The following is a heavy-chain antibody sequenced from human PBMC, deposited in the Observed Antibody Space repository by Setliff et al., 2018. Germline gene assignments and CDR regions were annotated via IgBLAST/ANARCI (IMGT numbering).Heavy chain of an antibody. CDR3: AKDNYTDSYYPFDH. CDR1: GFTVSSNE. D-gene: IGHD3-10*01. J-gene: IGHJ4*02. CDR2: VSGSDGRT. V-gene: IGHV3-23*01. Sequence: GGSLRLSCAASGFTVSSNEMSWVRQAPGKGLEWVAAVSGSDGRTYHADSVKGRFTISRENSRNTLYLQMNNVRAEDTAIYYCAKDNYTDSYYPFDHWGQGTLVTVSS.